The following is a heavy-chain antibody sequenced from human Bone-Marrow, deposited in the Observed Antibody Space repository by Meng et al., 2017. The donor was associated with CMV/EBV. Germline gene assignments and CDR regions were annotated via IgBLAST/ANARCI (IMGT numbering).Heavy chain of an antibody. CDR3: AMYSSGWYGDYYYYYGMDV. CDR1: GDTFSSYA. Sequence: SVKVSCKASGDTFSSYAISWVRQAPGQGLEWMGGIIPILGIANYAQKFQGRVTITADKSTSTAYMELSSLRSEDTAVYYCAMYSSGWYGDYYYYYGMDVWGQGTTVTVSS. D-gene: IGHD6-19*01. J-gene: IGHJ6*02. CDR2: IIPILGIA. V-gene: IGHV1-69*10.